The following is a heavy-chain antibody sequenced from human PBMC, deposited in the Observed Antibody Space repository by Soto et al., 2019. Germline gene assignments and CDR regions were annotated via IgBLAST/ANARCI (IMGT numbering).Heavy chain of an antibody. D-gene: IGHD5-18*01. Sequence: QVQLQQWGAGLLKPSETLSLTCAVYGGSFSGYYWSWIRQPPGKGLEWIGEINHRGSTNYNPSLKSRDTISGDTSKNQFTMNLSSVTAAHKAVYYCAGFRGYRHQGWDYYYLDVWGKGTTVTVSS. CDR1: GGSFSGYY. CDR2: INHRGST. J-gene: IGHJ6*03. CDR3: AGFRGYRHQGWDYYYLDV. V-gene: IGHV4-34*01.